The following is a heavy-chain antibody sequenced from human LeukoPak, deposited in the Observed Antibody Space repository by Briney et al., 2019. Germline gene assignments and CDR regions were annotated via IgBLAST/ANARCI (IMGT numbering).Heavy chain of an antibody. J-gene: IGHJ5*02. Sequence: GASVKVSCKASGYTFTSYGISWVRQAPGQGLEWMGWISAYNGNTNYAQKLQGRVTMTTDTSTSTAYMELRSLGSDDTAVYYCARGGICSGGSCYRYNWFDPWGQGTLVTVSS. CDR1: GYTFTSYG. V-gene: IGHV1-18*01. CDR3: ARGGICSGGSCYRYNWFDP. D-gene: IGHD2-15*01. CDR2: ISAYNGNT.